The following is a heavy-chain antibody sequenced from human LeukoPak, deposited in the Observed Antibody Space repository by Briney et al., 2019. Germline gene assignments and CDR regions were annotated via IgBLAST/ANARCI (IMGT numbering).Heavy chain of an antibody. V-gene: IGHV3-33*01. CDR3: ARGGDYVWGSYRYTVPYFDY. J-gene: IGHJ4*02. D-gene: IGHD3-16*02. CDR1: GFTFSSYG. CDR2: IWYDGSNK. Sequence: GGSLRLSCAASGFTFSSYGMHWVRQAPGKGLEWVAVIWYDGSNKYYADSVKGRFTISTDNSKNTLYLQMNSLRAEDTAVYYCARGGDYVWGSYRYTVPYFDYWGQGTLVTVSS.